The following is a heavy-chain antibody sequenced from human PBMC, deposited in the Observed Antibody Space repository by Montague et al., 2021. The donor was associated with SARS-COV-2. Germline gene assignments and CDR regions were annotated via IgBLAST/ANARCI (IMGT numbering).Heavy chain of an antibody. J-gene: IGHJ6*02. V-gene: IGHV4-59*01. CDR1: GGSIGTYY. D-gene: IGHD4-17*01. CDR3: ARDNYGDWGYYGLDV. CDR2: IYYTWST. Sequence: SKTLSLTCTVSGGSIGTYYWNWIRQSPGKGLEWLGYIYYTWSTKYSPSLKSRVTISMDTSRDQLSLRLKSVTAADTAVYYCARDNYGDWGYYGLDVWGQGTTVIVSS.